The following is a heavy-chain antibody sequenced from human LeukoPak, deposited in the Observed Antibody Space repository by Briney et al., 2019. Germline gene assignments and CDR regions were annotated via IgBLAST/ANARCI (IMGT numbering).Heavy chain of an antibody. J-gene: IGHJ5*02. Sequence: GGSLRLSCAASGFTFSSYWMHWVRQAPGKGLVWVSRINSDGSSTSYADSVKGRFTISRDNAKNTLYLQMNSLRAEDTAVYYCARGAYGSGSYGDNWLDPWGQGTLVTVSS. D-gene: IGHD3-10*01. CDR2: INSDGSST. CDR1: GFTFSSYW. CDR3: ARGAYGSGSYGDNWLDP. V-gene: IGHV3-74*01.